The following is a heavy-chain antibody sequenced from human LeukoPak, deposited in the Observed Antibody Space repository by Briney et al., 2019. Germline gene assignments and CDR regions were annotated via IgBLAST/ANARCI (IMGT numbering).Heavy chain of an antibody. D-gene: IGHD6-19*01. CDR2: IYPGDSAT. V-gene: IGHV5-51*01. CDR3: ARHQSNDGYSSGWTHFDY. J-gene: IGHJ4*02. Sequence: GASLQISCKGSGSIFTSYWIGWVRQLPGKGLELMGIIYPGDSATRYSPSFQGQVTISADKSISTAYLQWSSLKASDTAMYYCARHQSNDGYSSGWTHFDYWGQGTLVTVSS. CDR1: GSIFTSYW.